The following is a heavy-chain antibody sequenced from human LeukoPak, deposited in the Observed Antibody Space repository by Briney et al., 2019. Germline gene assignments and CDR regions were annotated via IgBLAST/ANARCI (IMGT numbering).Heavy chain of an antibody. CDR2: ISSSSSYI. J-gene: IGHJ4*02. CDR1: GFSFSSYV. CDR3: ARDSGIAAAGTWGPNDY. D-gene: IGHD6-13*01. V-gene: IGHV3-21*01. Sequence: PGGSLRLSCAASGFSFSSYVMNWVRQAPGKGLEWVSSISSSSSYIYYADSVKGRFTISRDNAKNSLYLQMNSLRAEDTAVYYCARDSGIAAAGTWGPNDYWGQGTLVTVSS.